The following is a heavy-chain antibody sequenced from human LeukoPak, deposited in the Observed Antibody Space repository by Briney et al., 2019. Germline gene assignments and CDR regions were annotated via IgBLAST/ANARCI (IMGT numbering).Heavy chain of an antibody. D-gene: IGHD4-23*01. Sequence: PGRSLRLSCAASGFTFSSYGMHWVRQAPGKGLEWVAVISYDGSNKYYADSVKGRFTISRDNSKNTLYLQMNSLRAEDTAVYYCAKDGSDYGGNSGYDYWGQGTLVTVSS. CDR1: GFTFSSYG. CDR3: AKDGSDYGGNSGYDY. V-gene: IGHV3-30*18. J-gene: IGHJ4*02. CDR2: ISYDGSNK.